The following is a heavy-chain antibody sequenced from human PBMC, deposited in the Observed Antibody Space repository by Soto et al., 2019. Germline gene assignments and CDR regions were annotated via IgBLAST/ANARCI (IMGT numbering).Heavy chain of an antibody. CDR2: INNGDKT. V-gene: IGHV3-53*01. CDR1: GFIFSSNY. CDR3: AADSGAYDSFPDY. Sequence: PGGSLRLSCAASGFIFSSNYMYWVRQAPGKGLEWVSVINNGDKTDYADSVKGRFTISRDNSKNTLYLRMTGLRAEDTAAYYCAADSGAYDSFPDYWGQGTLVTVSS. D-gene: IGHD5-12*01. J-gene: IGHJ4*02.